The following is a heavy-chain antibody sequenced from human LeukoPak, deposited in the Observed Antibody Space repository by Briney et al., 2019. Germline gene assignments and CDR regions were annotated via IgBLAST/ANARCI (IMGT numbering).Heavy chain of an antibody. Sequence: ASETLPLTCAVHGGSFSGYYWSWIRQPPGKGLEWLGEINHSGSTNYNPSLKSRVTISVDTSKNQFSLKLSSVTAADTAVYYCARGQYSSGWSTSFDYWGQGTLVTVSS. V-gene: IGHV4-34*01. CDR2: INHSGST. CDR1: GGSFSGYY. J-gene: IGHJ4*02. CDR3: ARGQYSSGWSTSFDY. D-gene: IGHD6-19*01.